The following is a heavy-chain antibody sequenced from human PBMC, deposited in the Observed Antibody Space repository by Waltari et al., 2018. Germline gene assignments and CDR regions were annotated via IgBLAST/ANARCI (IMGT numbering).Heavy chain of an antibody. J-gene: IGHJ4*02. CDR1: GYTFTAYF. CDR2: IDPNSGVT. Sequence: QLVQSGAEVKRPGASVTVSCKPSGYTFTAYFIHWVRQAPQGLEWRGWIDPNSGVTNYEQKFQGRVTMTRDTSISTTYMDLSNLRSDDTAVYYCARGPSTGAFDYWGQGTLVTVSS. V-gene: IGHV1-2*02. CDR3: ARGPSTGAFDY.